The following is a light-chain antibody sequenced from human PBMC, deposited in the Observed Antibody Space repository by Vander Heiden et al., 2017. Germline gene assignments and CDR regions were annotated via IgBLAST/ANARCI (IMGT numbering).Light chain of an antibody. CDR1: QSVSSSY. J-gene: IGKJ2*01. V-gene: IGKV3-20*01. CDR3: QQYGSSPHT. Sequence: EIVLTQSPGTLSLSPGERATLSCRASQSVSSSYLAWYQQKPGQAPRLLIYGASSRATGIPDRFSGSGSGTDFTLTISRLEPEDVAVYYWQQYGSSPHTFGQGTKLEIK. CDR2: GAS.